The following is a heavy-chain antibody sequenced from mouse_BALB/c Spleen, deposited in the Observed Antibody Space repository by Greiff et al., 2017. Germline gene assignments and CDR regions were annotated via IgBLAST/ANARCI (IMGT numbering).Heavy chain of an antibody. Sequence: VQLQQSGAELVRPGALVKLSCKASGFNIKDYYMHWVKQRPEQGLEWIGWIDPENGNTIYDPKFQGKASITADTSSNTAYLQLSSLTSEDTAVYYCAALHGGAVDYWGQGTSVTVSS. D-gene: IGHD2-1*01. CDR3: AALHGGAVDY. J-gene: IGHJ4*01. V-gene: IGHV14-1*02. CDR1: GFNIKDYY. CDR2: IDPENGNT.